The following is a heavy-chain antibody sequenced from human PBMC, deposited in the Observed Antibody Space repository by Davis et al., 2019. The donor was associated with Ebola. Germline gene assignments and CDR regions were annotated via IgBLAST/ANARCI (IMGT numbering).Heavy chain of an antibody. CDR1: GGSISNYY. V-gene: IGHV4-59*01. CDR2: IYHSGHT. D-gene: IGHD3-10*01. CDR3: ARHGGGVYGSGSWGYFDY. J-gene: IGHJ4*02. Sequence: SETLSLTCTVSGGSISNYYWSWIRQPPGKGLEWIGYIYHSGHTDSNPSFKSRVTISVDTSNKQFSLNLSSVTAADTAVYYCARHGGGVYGSGSWGYFDYWGQGTLVTVSS.